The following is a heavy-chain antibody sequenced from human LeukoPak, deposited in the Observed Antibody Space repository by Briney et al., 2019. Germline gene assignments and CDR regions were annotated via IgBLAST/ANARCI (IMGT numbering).Heavy chain of an antibody. J-gene: IGHJ4*02. V-gene: IGHV3-23*01. Sequence: ETLSLTCTVSSGSISGYYWSWVRQSPGKGLEWVSSVSDSGVNTYYAGSVRGRFTVSRDNFKNILYLQMNSLTVEDTAFYYCSKGRGSTLTNIDFWGQGALVTVSS. CDR3: SKGRGSTLTNIDF. D-gene: IGHD4-11*01. CDR1: SGSISGYY. CDR2: VSDSGVNT.